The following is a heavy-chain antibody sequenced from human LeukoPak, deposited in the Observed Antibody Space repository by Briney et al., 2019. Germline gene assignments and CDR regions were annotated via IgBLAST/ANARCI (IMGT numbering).Heavy chain of an antibody. CDR2: IYTSGST. Sequence: SETLSLTCTVSGGSISSYYWSWIRQPAGKGLEWIGRIYTSGSTNYNPSLKSRVTMSVDTSKNQFSLKLSSVTAADTAVYYCARAELWFGEFPTPLGYWGQGTLVTVSS. CDR3: ARAELWFGEFPTPLGY. D-gene: IGHD3-10*01. J-gene: IGHJ4*02. V-gene: IGHV4-4*07. CDR1: GGSISSYY.